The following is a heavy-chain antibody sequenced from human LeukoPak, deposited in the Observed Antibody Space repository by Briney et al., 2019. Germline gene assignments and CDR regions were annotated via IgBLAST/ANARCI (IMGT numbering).Heavy chain of an antibody. Sequence: SETLSLTCAVYGGSFSGYYWSWIRQPPGKGLVWIGEINHSGSTNYNPSLKSRVTISVDTSKNQFSLKLSSVTAADTAVYYCARTRSYCSGGSCYPYYFDYWGQGTLVTVSS. CDR1: GGSFSGYY. V-gene: IGHV4-34*01. D-gene: IGHD2-15*01. CDR2: INHSGST. CDR3: ARTRSYCSGGSCYPYYFDY. J-gene: IGHJ4*02.